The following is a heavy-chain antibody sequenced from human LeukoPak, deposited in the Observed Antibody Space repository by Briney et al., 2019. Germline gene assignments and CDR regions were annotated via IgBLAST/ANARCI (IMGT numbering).Heavy chain of an antibody. CDR3: ARSSVLRFLEWLYYFDY. CDR2: IYYSGST. CDR1: GYSISSGYY. D-gene: IGHD3-3*01. Sequence: SETLSLTCTVSGYSISSGYYWGWIRQPPGKGLEWIGYIYYSGSTNYNPSLKSRVTISVDTSKNQFSLKLSSVTAADTAVYYCARSSVLRFLEWLYYFDYWGQGTLVTVSS. V-gene: IGHV4-61*01. J-gene: IGHJ4*02.